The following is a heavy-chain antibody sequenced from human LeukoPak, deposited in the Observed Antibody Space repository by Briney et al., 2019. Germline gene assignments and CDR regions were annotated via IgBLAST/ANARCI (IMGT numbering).Heavy chain of an antibody. CDR3: ARGRFGELLLFDY. CDR2: IYTSGST. Sequence: SETLSLTCTVSGGXISSYYCSWIRQAAGKGLEWIGLIYTSGSTNYNPSLKSRVTMSVDTSKNQFSLKLSSVTAADTAVYYCARGRFGELLLFDYWGQGTLVTVSS. D-gene: IGHD3-10*01. V-gene: IGHV4-4*07. J-gene: IGHJ4*02. CDR1: GGXISSYY.